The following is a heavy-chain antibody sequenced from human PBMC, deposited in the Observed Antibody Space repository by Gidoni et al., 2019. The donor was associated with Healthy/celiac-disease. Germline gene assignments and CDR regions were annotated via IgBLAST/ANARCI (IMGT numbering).Heavy chain of an antibody. V-gene: IGHV1-46*01. J-gene: IGHJ4*02. CDR2: INPSGGST. D-gene: IGHD2-15*01. CDR3: ARDVKYCSGGSCYSGLGFDY. Sequence: QVQLVQSGAEVKKPGASVKVSCKASGYTFTSYYMHWVRQAPGQGLEWMGIINPSGGSTSYAQKFQGRVTMTRDTSTSTVYMELSSLRSEDTAVYYCARDVKYCSGGSCYSGLGFDYWGQGTLVTVSS. CDR1: GYTFTSYY.